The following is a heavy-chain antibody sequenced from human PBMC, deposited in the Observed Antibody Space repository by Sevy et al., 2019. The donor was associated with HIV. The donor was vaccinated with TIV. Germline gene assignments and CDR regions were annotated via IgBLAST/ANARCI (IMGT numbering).Heavy chain of an antibody. CDR2: ISSSGSTI. J-gene: IGHJ6*02. Sequence: GGSLRLSCAASGFTFSSYEMNWVRQAPGNGLEWVSYISSSGSTIYYADSVKGRFTISRDNAKNSLYLQMNSLRAEDTAVYYCARDIVVVPAAIGGGVYSYYYGMDVWGQGTTVTVSS. D-gene: IGHD2-2*02. CDR1: GFTFSSYE. V-gene: IGHV3-48*03. CDR3: ARDIVVVPAAIGGGVYSYYYGMDV.